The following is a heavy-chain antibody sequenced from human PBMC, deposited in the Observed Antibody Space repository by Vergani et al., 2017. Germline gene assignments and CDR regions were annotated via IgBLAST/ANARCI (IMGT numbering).Heavy chain of an antibody. CDR2: INLNNGDT. J-gene: IGHJ4*02. V-gene: IGHV1-2*06. Sequence: QVQLVQSGAEVKRPGASVKVSCKASGNRFTAYSMHWVREAPGQGLEWMGRINLNNGDTQYAPKFQGRVTMTRDTSISTGYMELNSLRSDDTAVYYCATNDRARLPPGGYWVQGSLVTVSS. D-gene: IGHD4-11*01. CDR3: ATNDRARLPPGGY. CDR1: GNRFTAYS.